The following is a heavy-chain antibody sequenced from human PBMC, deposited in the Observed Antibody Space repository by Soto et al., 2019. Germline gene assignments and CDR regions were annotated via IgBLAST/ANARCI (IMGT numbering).Heavy chain of an antibody. CDR3: ARQRPMTTVNFDY. Sequence: KPSETLSLTCTVSGGSISSSSYYWGWIRQPPGKGLEWIGSIYYSGSTYYNPSLKSRVTISVDTSKNQFSLKLSSVTAADTAVYYCARQRPMTTVNFDYWGQGTLVTVSS. V-gene: IGHV4-39*01. J-gene: IGHJ4*02. CDR1: GGSISSSSYY. D-gene: IGHD4-4*01. CDR2: IYYSGST.